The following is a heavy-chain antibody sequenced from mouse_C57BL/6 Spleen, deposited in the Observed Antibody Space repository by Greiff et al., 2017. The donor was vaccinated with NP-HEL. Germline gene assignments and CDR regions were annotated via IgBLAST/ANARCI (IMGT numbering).Heavy chain of an antibody. D-gene: IGHD2-5*01. CDR2: ISDGGSYT. V-gene: IGHV5-4*03. CDR3: ARVYSNYDAMDY. Sequence: EVKLQESGGGLVKPGGSLKLSCAASGFTFSSYAMSWVRQTPEKRLEWVATISDGGSYTYYPDNVKGRFTISRDNAKNNLYLQMSHLKSEDTAMYYCARVYSNYDAMDYWGQGTSVTVSS. J-gene: IGHJ4*01. CDR1: GFTFSSYA.